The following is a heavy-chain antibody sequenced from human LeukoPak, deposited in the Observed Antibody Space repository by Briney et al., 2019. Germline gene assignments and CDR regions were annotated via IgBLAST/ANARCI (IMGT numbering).Heavy chain of an antibody. CDR3: TTDLLWFGELSRDY. V-gene: IGHV3-15*01. D-gene: IGHD3-10*01. CDR2: IKSKTDGGTT. J-gene: IGHJ4*02. CDR1: GFTFSNAW. Sequence: GGSLRLSCAASGFTFSNAWMSWVRQAPGKGLEWVGRIKSKTDGGTTDYAAPVKGRFTISRDDSKNTLYLQMNSLKTEDTAVYYCTTDLLWFGELSRDYWGQGTLVTVSS.